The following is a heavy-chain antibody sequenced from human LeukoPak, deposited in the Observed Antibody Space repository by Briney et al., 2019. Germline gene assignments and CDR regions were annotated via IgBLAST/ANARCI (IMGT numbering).Heavy chain of an antibody. D-gene: IGHD2-21*01. V-gene: IGHV4-39*07. CDR2: IYYSGST. CDR1: GGSISSSSYY. CDR3: ARGGDTFASDY. Sequence: SETLSLTCTVSGGSISSSSYYWGWIRQPPGKGLEWIGSIYYSGSTYYNPSLKSRVTISVDTSRNQFSLKLSSVTAADTAVYYCARGGDTFASDYWGQGTLVTVSS. J-gene: IGHJ4*02.